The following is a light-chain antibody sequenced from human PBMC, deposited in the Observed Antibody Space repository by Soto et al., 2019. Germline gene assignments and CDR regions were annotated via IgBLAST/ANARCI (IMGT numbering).Light chain of an antibody. J-gene: IGLJ1*01. CDR3: SSYTSTSSYV. CDR2: EVS. CDR1: SSDIGNYNY. Sequence: QSVLTQPASVSGSPGQSITISCTGTSSDIGNYNYVSWYQQHPGKAPKLMISEVSNRPSGVSNRFSGSKSGNTASLTISGLQPEDEADYYCSSYTSTSSYVFGTGTKVTVL. V-gene: IGLV2-14*01.